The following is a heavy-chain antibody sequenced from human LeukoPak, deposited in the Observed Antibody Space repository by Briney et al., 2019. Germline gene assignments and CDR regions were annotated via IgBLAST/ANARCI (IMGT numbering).Heavy chain of an antibody. CDR3: PRSITIFGVGPTFDP. J-gene: IGHJ5*02. CDR2: IYYSGST. CDR1: GGSISSYY. Sequence: SETLSLTCTVSGGSISSYYWSWIRQPPGKGLEWIGYIYYSGSTNYNPSLKSRVTISVDTSKNQFSLKLSSVTAADTAVYYCPRSITIFGVGPTFDPWGQGTLVTVSS. D-gene: IGHD3-3*01. V-gene: IGHV4-59*01.